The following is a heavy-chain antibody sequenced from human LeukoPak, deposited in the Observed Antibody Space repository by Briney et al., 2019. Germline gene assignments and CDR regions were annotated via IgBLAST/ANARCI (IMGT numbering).Heavy chain of an antibody. V-gene: IGHV1-2*02. J-gene: IGHJ3*02. D-gene: IGHD3-16*02. CDR2: INPNSGGT. Sequence: ASVKVSCKASGYTFTGYYMHWVRQAPGQGLEWMGWINPNSGGTNYAQKFQGRVPMTRDTSISTAYMELGRLRSDDTAVYYCARVYDYIWGSYRYDAFDIWGQGTMVTVSS. CDR1: GYTFTGYY. CDR3: ARVYDYIWGSYRYDAFDI.